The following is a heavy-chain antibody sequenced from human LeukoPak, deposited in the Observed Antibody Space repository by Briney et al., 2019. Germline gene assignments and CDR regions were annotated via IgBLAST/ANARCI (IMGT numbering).Heavy chain of an antibody. V-gene: IGHV3-7*04. CDR3: ARAVNVADY. D-gene: IGHD3-16*01. CDR2: IKEDVREK. Sequence: GGSLRLSCVASAFIFTDHWMSWVRQAPGKWLDWVANIKEDVREKSHTDSGRGRFTTSRDKTKNSMYLGMTRQRVKDTAMNYCARAVNVADYWGRGPLVTVSS. CDR1: AFIFTDHW. J-gene: IGHJ4*02.